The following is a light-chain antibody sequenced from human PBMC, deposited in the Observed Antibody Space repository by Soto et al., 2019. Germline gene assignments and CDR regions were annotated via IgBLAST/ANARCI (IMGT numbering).Light chain of an antibody. CDR2: DVS. CDR3: QQYNHFCT. CDR1: QSINRW. Sequence: DIQMTQSPSTLSASVGDRVTITCRASQSINRWLAWYQQKPGKAPKLLIYDVSILDSGVPSRYSGSGAGTEFTLTISSLQPDDFTTYFCQQYNHFCTIGQATKLEIK. V-gene: IGKV1-5*01. J-gene: IGKJ2*02.